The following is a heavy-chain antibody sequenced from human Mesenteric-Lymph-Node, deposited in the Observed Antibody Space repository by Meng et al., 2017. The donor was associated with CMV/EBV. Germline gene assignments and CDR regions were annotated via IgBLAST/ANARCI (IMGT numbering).Heavy chain of an antibody. CDR1: GFTFSSYS. V-gene: IGHV3-21*01. D-gene: IGHD4/OR15-4a*01. CDR3: AKSRATIAVWCAFDI. J-gene: IGHJ3*02. Sequence: GESLKISCAASGFTFSSYSMNWVRQAPGKGLEWVSSISSSSSYIYYADSVKGRFTISRDNAKNSLFLQMNSLRAEDTAVYYCAKSRATIAVWCAFDIWGQGTMVTVSS. CDR2: ISSSSSYI.